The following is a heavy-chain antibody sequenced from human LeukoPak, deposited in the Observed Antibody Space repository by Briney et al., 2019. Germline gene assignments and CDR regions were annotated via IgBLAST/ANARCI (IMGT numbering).Heavy chain of an antibody. D-gene: IGHD5-12*01. CDR2: IYYSGST. CDR1: GGSISSGGYY. CDR3: ARTGSGYPLDY. Sequence: PSETLSLTCTVSGGSISSGGYYWSWIRQHPGKGLEWIGYIYYSGSTYYNPSLKSRVTIPVDTSKNQFSLKLSSVTAADTAVYYCARTGSGYPLDYWGQGTLVTVSS. J-gene: IGHJ4*02. V-gene: IGHV4-31*03.